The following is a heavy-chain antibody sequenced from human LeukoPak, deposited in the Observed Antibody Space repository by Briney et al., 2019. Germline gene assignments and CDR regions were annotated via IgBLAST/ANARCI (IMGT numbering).Heavy chain of an antibody. D-gene: IGHD6-19*01. CDR3: ARDGSGWYHYFDY. Sequence: SVKVSCKASGGTFSSYAISWVRQAPGQGLEWMGGIIPIFGTANYAQKFQGRVAITADESTSTAYTELSSLRSEDTAVYYCARDGSGWYHYFDYWGQGTLVTVSS. J-gene: IGHJ4*02. CDR1: GGTFSSYA. V-gene: IGHV1-69*13. CDR2: IIPIFGTA.